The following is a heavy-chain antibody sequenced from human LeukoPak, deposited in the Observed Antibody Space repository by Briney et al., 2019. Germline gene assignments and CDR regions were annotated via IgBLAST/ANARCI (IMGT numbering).Heavy chain of an antibody. D-gene: IGHD6-13*01. J-gene: IGHJ5*02. V-gene: IGHV4-34*01. Sequence: SETLSLTCDVSGGSLSGYYWSWIRQPPGKGLEWIGDISYSGDTNYNPSLKSRVTISVDTSKNQFSLKLSSVTAADTAVYYCARVREQQASPPYNWFDPWGQGTLVTVSS. CDR1: GGSLSGYY. CDR3: ARVREQQASPPYNWFDP. CDR2: ISYSGDT.